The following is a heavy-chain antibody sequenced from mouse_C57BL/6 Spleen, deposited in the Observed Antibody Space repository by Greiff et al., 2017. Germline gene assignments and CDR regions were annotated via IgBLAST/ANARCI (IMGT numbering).Heavy chain of an antibody. CDR3: ARRTAQASFAY. CDR2: IYPGAGDT. J-gene: IGHJ3*01. V-gene: IGHV1-82*01. CDR1: GYAFSSSW. D-gene: IGHD3-2*02. Sequence: VQLQQSGPELVKPGASVKISCKASGYAFSSSWMNWVKQRPGKGLEWIGRIYPGAGDTNYNGKFKGKATLTADKSSSTAYMQLSSLTSEDSAVYFCARRTAQASFAYWGQGTLVTVSA.